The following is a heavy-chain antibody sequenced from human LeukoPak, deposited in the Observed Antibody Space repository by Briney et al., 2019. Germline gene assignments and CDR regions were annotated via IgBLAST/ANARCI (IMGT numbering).Heavy chain of an antibody. CDR3: ARWDIVVVVAGGWFDP. V-gene: IGHV1-69*13. D-gene: IGHD2-15*01. J-gene: IGHJ5*02. CDR1: GYTFTGYY. Sequence: GASVKVSCKASGYTFTGYYMHWVRQAPGQGLEWMGGIIPIFGTANYAQKFQGRVTITADESTSTAYMELSSLRSEDTAVYYCARWDIVVVVAGGWFDPWGQGTLVTVSS. CDR2: IIPIFGTA.